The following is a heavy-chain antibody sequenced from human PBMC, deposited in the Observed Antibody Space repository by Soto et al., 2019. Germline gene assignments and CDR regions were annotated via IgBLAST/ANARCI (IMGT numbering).Heavy chain of an antibody. V-gene: IGHV3-33*01. D-gene: IGHD4-17*01. Sequence: PGGSLRLSCAASGFTFSSYGMHWVRQAPGKGLEWVAVIWYDGSNKYYADSVKGRFTISRDNSKNTLYLQMNSLRAEDTAVYYCARAVQMTYYFDYWGQGTLVTVSS. CDR1: GFTFSSYG. CDR3: ARAVQMTYYFDY. J-gene: IGHJ4*02. CDR2: IWYDGSNK.